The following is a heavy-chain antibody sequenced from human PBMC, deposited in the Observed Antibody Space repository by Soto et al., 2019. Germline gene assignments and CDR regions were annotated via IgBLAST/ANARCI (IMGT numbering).Heavy chain of an antibody. CDR1: GGNLSNYN. CDR2: ISPILGIT. J-gene: IGHJ5*02. D-gene: IGHD3-3*01. CDR3: ATSFATMRDNGFEP. Sequence: QVHLVQSGAEVKTPGSSVKVACKASGGNLSNYNFNWVRQAPGQGLEWMGRISPILGITDYAQRFPGRVTITADKSTSTAYMEVTNLRSEDTAVYYCATSFATMRDNGFEPWGQGTLVTVSS. V-gene: IGHV1-69*02.